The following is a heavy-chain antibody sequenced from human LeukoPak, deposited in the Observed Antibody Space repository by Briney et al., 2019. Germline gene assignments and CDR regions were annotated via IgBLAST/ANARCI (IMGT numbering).Heavy chain of an antibody. Sequence: PGGSLRLSCAASGFTFSSNAMSWVRQAPGKGLEWVSGISGSGGSTNYADSVKGRFNISRDNSKNTVYLQMNSLRAEDTAVYYCARVVPAAIGYFDYWGQGTLVTVSS. J-gene: IGHJ4*02. V-gene: IGHV3-23*01. CDR1: GFTFSSNA. CDR3: ARVVPAAIGYFDY. CDR2: ISGSGGST. D-gene: IGHD2-2*01.